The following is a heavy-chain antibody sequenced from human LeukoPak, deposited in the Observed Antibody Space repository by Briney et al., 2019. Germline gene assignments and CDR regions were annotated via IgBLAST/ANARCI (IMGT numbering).Heavy chain of an antibody. J-gene: IGHJ6*03. V-gene: IGHV6-1*01. D-gene: IGHD5-18*01. CDR1: GDSVSSNGAA. Sequence: RSQTLSLTCAISGDSVSSNGAAWNWIRQSPSRGLEWLGRTYYKSKWSHDYAVSVKGRITIDTDTIKNQFTLQLNSVTPEDTAVYYCARGLPPPLYNYGYSYYYYMDVWGTGTTVTVSS. CDR3: ARGLPPPLYNYGYSYYYYMDV. CDR2: TYYKSKWSH.